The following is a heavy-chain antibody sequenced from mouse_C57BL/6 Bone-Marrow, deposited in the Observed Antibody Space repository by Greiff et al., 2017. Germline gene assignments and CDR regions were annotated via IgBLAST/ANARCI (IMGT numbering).Heavy chain of an antibody. J-gene: IGHJ1*03. V-gene: IGHV1-9*01. D-gene: IGHD1-1*01. CDR2: ILPGSGST. Sequence: QVQLQQSGAELMKPGASVKLSCKATGYTFTGYWIEWVKQRPGHGLEWIGEILPGSGSTNYNEKFKGKATFTADTSSNTAYMQLSSLTTEDSAIXYCASPTTVVPYWYFDVWGTGTTVTVSS. CDR1: GYTFTGYW. CDR3: ASPTTVVPYWYFDV.